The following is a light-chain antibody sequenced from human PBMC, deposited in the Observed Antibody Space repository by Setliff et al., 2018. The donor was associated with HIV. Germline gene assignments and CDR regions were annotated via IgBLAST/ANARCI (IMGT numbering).Light chain of an antibody. J-gene: IGLJ1*01. CDR2: EVT. Sequence: SVLTQPPSASGSPGQSVTISCTGTSSDVGGYNYVSWYQQHPGKAPKLMIYEVTKRPSGVPDCFSGSKSGNTASLTVSGLQAEDEADYYCNSKTGDSIYVFGSGTKVTVL. V-gene: IGLV2-8*01. CDR1: SSDVGGYNY. CDR3: NSKTGDSIYV.